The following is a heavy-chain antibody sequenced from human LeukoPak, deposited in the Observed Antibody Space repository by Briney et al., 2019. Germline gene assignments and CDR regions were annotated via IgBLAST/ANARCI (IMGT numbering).Heavy chain of an antibody. V-gene: IGHV4-34*01. Sequence: SETLSLTCAVYGGSFSGYYWSWIRQPPGKGLEWIGEINHSGSTNYNPSLKSRVTISVDTSKNQFSLKLSSVTAADTAVYYCARLGPGSGSSDYFDYWGQGTLVTVSS. D-gene: IGHD1-26*01. J-gene: IGHJ4*02. CDR2: INHSGST. CDR3: ARLGPGSGSSDYFDY. CDR1: GGSFSGYY.